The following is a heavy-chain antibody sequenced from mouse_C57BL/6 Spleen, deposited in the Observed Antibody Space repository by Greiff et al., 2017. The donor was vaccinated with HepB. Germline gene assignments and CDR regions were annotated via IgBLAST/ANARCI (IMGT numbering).Heavy chain of an antibody. V-gene: IGHV1-82*01. J-gene: IGHJ1*03. D-gene: IGHD2-4*01. CDR3: ARAIYYDYDYWYFDV. Sequence: VQLQQSGPELVKPGASVKISCKASGYAFSSSWMNWVKQRPGKGLEWIGRIYPGDGDTNYNGKFKGKATLTADKSSSTAYMQLSSLTSEDSAVYFWARAIYYDYDYWYFDVWGTGTTVTVSS. CDR2: IYPGDGDT. CDR1: GYAFSSSW.